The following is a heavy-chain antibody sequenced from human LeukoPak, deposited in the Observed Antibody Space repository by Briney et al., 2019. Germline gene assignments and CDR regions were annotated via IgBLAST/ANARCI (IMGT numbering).Heavy chain of an antibody. CDR2: ILRGDSAI. J-gene: IGHJ4*02. CDR3: ARLWYYDSSGPTGSYFDY. Sequence: HGESLKISCQGSGYSFTSYWIGWVRQMPGKGLEWMGIILRGDSAIRYSPSFQGQVTISADKSISTAYLQWSSLKASDTAMYYCARLWYYDSSGPTGSYFDYWGQGTLVTASS. V-gene: IGHV5-51*01. D-gene: IGHD3-22*01. CDR1: GYSFTSYW.